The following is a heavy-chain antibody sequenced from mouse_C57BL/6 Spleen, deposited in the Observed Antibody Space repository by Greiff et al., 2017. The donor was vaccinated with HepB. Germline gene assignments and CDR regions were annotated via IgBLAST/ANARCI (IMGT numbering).Heavy chain of an antibody. J-gene: IGHJ1*03. CDR1: GYTFTSYW. Sequence: QVHVKQPGAELVKPGASVKLSCKASGYTFTSYWMQWVKQRPGQGLEWIGEIDPSDSYTNYNQKFKGKATLTVDTSSSTAYMQLSSLTSEDSAVYYCARRGLKTHWYFDVWGTGTTVTVSS. D-gene: IGHD3-3*01. V-gene: IGHV1-50*01. CDR2: IDPSDSYT. CDR3: ARRGLKTHWYFDV.